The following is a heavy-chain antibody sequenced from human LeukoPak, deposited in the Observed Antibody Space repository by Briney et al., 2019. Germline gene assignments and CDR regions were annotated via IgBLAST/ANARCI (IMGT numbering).Heavy chain of an antibody. V-gene: IGHV3-23*01. J-gene: IGHJ4*02. CDR3: ARCRDGYNFDY. D-gene: IGHD5-24*01. CDR1: GFTFSSYA. Sequence: PGGSLRLSCAASGFTFSSYAMSWVRQAPGKGLEWVSAISGRGGSTYYADSVRGRFAISRDNSKNTVYLQMNSLRADDTAVYYCARCRDGYNFDYWGRGTLVTVSS. CDR2: ISGRGGST.